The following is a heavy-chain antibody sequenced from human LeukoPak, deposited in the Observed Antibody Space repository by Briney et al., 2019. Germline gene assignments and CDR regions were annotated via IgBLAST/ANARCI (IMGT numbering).Heavy chain of an antibody. V-gene: IGHV3-7*03. D-gene: IGHD1-26*01. CDR2: INQDGSEK. CDR1: GFTFSRHW. CDR3: AKGGKWDVTPFDY. J-gene: IGHJ4*02. Sequence: GGSLRLSCAASGFTFSRHWMSWVRQAPGKGLEWVANINQDGSEKYYVDSVKGRFTVSRDNAKNSLDLQMNSLRAEDTAVYYCAKGGKWDVTPFDYWGQGTLVTVSS.